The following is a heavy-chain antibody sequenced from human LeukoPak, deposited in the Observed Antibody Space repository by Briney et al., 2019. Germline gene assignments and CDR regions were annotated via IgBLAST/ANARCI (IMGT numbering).Heavy chain of an antibody. Sequence: GGSLRLSCAASGFTFSSYEMNWVRQAPGKGLEWVAYSSYSGSIIYYADSVKGRFTISRDNAKNSLFLQMNSLRAEDTAVYYCARVLRYCSGGNCYSGGLGYMDVWGKGTTVTISS. CDR3: ARVLRYCSGGNCYSGGLGYMDV. CDR1: GFTFSSYE. D-gene: IGHD2-15*01. V-gene: IGHV3-48*03. CDR2: SSYSGSII. J-gene: IGHJ6*03.